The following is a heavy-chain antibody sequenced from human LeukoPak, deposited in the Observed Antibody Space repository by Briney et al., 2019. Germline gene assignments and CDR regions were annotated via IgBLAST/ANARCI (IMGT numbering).Heavy chain of an antibody. CDR3: TRVVGGYDSSWFDP. D-gene: IGHD5-12*01. Sequence: GGSLRLSCTASGFTFGDYAMSWFRQAPGKGLEWVGFIRSKAYGGTTEYAASVKGRFTISRDDSKSIAYLQMNSLKTEDTAVYYCTRVVGGYDSSWFDPWGQGTLVTVSS. CDR1: GFTFGDYA. CDR2: IRSKAYGGTT. V-gene: IGHV3-49*03. J-gene: IGHJ5*02.